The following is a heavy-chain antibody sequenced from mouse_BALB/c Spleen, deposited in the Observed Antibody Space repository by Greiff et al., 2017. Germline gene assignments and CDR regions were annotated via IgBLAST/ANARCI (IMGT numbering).Heavy chain of an antibody. CDR3: ARYDYALYAMDY. D-gene: IGHD2-4*01. V-gene: IGHV1-69*01. J-gene: IGHJ4*01. CDR1: GYTFTDYW. Sequence: QVQLQQPGAELVMPGASVKMSCKASGYTFTDYWMHWVKQRPGQGLEWIGAIDTSDSYTSYNQKFKGKATLTVDESSSTAYMQLSSLTSEDSAVYYCARYDYALYAMDYWGQGTSVTVSS. CDR2: IDTSDSYT.